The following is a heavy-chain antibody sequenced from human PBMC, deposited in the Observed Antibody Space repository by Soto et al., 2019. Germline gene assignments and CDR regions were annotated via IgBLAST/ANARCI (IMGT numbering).Heavy chain of an antibody. CDR1: GFTFGDHD. J-gene: IGHJ4*02. Sequence: PGGSLRLSCTTSGFTFGDHDMSWLRQAPGKGLEWLGFIRGKAYGGITEYAASVKGRFAMSRDDSQGIAYLQMNSLKTEDTAVYYCARVGCTSTSCYYLFDFWGQGSLVTVS. CDR2: IRGKAYGGIT. D-gene: IGHD2-2*01. V-gene: IGHV3-49*03. CDR3: ARVGCTSTSCYYLFDF.